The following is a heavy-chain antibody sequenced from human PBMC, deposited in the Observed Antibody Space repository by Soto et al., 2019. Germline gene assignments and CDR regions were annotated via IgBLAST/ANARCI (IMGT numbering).Heavy chain of an antibody. V-gene: IGHV4-34*01. CDR2: INHSGST. CDR1: GGSFSGYH. J-gene: IGHJ6*02. CDR3: ARCSFGRYFDWSTPRYYYYGMDV. D-gene: IGHD3-9*01. Sequence: PSETLSLTCAVYGGSFSGYHWSWIRQPPGKGLEWIGEINHSGSTNYNPSLKSRVTISVDTSKNQFSLKLSSVTAADTAVYYCARCSFGRYFDWSTPRYYYYGMDVWGQGTTVTVSS.